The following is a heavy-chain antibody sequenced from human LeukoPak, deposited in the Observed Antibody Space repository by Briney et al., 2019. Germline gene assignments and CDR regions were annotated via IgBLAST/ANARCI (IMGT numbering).Heavy chain of an antibody. D-gene: IGHD5-24*01. V-gene: IGHV1-2*02. CDR1: GYTFTHFY. CDR2: IDPNSGGT. J-gene: IGHJ3*02. CDR3: ARGEMATIEDAFDI. Sequence: ASVKVSCKASGYTFTHFYIHWVRQAPGQGLEWMGWIDPNSGGTHYAQKFQGRVTMTRDTSISTVYMELISLRSDDTAVYYCARGEMATIEDAFDIWGQGTMVTVSS.